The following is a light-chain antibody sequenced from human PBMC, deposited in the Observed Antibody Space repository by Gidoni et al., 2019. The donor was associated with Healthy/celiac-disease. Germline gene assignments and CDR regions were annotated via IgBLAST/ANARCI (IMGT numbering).Light chain of an antibody. Sequence: SQLTQSPSTLSASVGDRVTSTCRSSQSSSSWLAWYQQTPGKSPKLLIYKASSLESEVPSRFSGSGSATDVTLTISSLPPDDFATYYCQQYNSYSTFGQGTRLEIK. J-gene: IGKJ5*01. CDR2: KAS. CDR1: QSSSSW. V-gene: IGKV1-5*03. CDR3: QQYNSYST.